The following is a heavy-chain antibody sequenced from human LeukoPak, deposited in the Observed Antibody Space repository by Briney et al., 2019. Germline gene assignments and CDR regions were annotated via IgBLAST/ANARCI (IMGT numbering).Heavy chain of an antibody. V-gene: IGHV4-4*02. J-gene: IGHJ3*02. D-gene: IGHD2-2*01. CDR1: GGSISSNNW. CDR2: IYHSGSA. CDR3: ARSRTYDAFDI. Sequence: SETLSLTCAVSGGSISSNNWWSWVRQPPGKGLEWIGEIYHSGSANYNPSLKSRVTISVDKSKNQFSLKLSSVTAADTAVYYCARSRTYDAFDIWGQGTMVTVSS.